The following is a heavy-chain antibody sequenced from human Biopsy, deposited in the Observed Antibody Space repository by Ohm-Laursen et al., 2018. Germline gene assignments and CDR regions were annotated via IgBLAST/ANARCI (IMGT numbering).Heavy chain of an antibody. CDR3: ASVVLGPTNDAFDL. Sequence: SETLSLTWNVSGGDINNYYWSWIRQPAGKGLEWIGRIYPGGSTNYNPSLKGRVTMSVDTSKKQLSLRLGSVTAADTAMYYCASVVLGPTNDAFDLWGQGTMVVVSS. J-gene: IGHJ3*01. D-gene: IGHD3-22*01. CDR1: GGDINNYY. V-gene: IGHV4-4*07. CDR2: IYPGGST.